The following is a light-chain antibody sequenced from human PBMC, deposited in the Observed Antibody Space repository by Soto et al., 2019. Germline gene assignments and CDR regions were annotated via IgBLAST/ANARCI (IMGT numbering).Light chain of an antibody. Sequence: QAVVTQPPSVSGAPGQTVTISCTGSSSNIGAGFDVHWYQQLPGTAPKVFIYGNSNRPSGVPDRFSGSKSGTSASLAITGLQAEDEADYYCQSYDTSLRDWVFGGGTRSPS. V-gene: IGLV1-40*01. CDR1: SSNIGAGFD. CDR2: GNS. J-gene: IGLJ3*02. CDR3: QSYDTSLRDWV.